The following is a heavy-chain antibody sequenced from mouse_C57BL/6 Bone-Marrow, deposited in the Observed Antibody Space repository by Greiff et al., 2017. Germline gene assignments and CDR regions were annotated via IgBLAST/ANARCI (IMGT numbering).Heavy chain of an antibody. D-gene: IGHD5-1*01. CDR2: IHPSDGDT. CDR3: AIRGYLHY. J-gene: IGHJ4*01. V-gene: IGHV1-74*01. Sequence: QVQLQQPGAELVKPGASVKVSCKASGYTFTSYWMHWVKQRPGQGLEWIGRIHPSDGDTNYNQKFKGKATSTVVKSSSTAYMQLSSLTSEDSAVYYCAIRGYLHYWGQGTSVTVSS. CDR1: GYTFTSYW.